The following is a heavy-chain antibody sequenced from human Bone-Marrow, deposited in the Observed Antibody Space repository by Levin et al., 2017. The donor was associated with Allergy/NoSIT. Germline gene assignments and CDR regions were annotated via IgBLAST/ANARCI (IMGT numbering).Heavy chain of an antibody. J-gene: IGHJ4*02. CDR1: GFTFDDYA. D-gene: IGHD2-2*01. Sequence: QPGGSLRLSCAASGFTFDDYAMHWVRQAPGKGLEWVSGISWNSGSIGYADSVKGRFTISRDNAKNSLYLQMNSLRAEDTALYYCAKDTWATSWYYFDYWGQGTLVTVSS. CDR3: AKDTWATSWYYFDY. V-gene: IGHV3-9*01. CDR2: ISWNSGSI.